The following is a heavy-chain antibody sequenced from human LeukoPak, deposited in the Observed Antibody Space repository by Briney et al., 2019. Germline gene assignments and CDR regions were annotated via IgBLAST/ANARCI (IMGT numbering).Heavy chain of an antibody. Sequence: GRSLRLSCAASGFIFDDYAMYWVRQPPGKGLEWVSGISWNSGSIGYADSVKGRFTISRDNAKNSLYLQMNSLRAEDTAVYYCARTGRYYFGSGSYSLWGQGTLVTVSS. J-gene: IGHJ4*02. CDR3: ARTGRYYFGSGSYSL. D-gene: IGHD3-10*01. CDR1: GFIFDDYA. CDR2: ISWNSGSI. V-gene: IGHV3-9*01.